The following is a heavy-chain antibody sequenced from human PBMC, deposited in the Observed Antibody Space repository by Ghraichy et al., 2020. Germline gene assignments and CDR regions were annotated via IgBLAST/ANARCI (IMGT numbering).Heavy chain of an antibody. D-gene: IGHD2-2*01. J-gene: IGHJ4*02. Sequence: GGSLRLSCAASGFTFSNYGMHWVRQAPGKGLEWVAFLWYDGTKKSYGDSVKGRFTISRDTSKNTLYLQMNSLRAEDTAVYYCARADGVLPAARWIDYWGQGTLVTVSS. V-gene: IGHV3-33*01. CDR3: ARADGVLPAARWIDY. CDR2: LWYDGTKK. CDR1: GFTFSNYG.